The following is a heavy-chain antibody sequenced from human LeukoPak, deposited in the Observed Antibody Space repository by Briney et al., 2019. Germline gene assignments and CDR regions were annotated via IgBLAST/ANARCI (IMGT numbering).Heavy chain of an antibody. D-gene: IGHD2-2*01. V-gene: IGHV3-21*06. CDR1: GFTFSGYS. CDR2: ISGDSTYI. Sequence: GGSLRLSCAASGFTFSGYSMTWVRQATGKGLEWVSSISGDSTYIFYADSVKGRFTISRDNAQNSLYLQMNTLRAEDTAVYYCASDLPAATTWGRGTLVTVSS. J-gene: IGHJ5*02. CDR3: ASDLPAATT.